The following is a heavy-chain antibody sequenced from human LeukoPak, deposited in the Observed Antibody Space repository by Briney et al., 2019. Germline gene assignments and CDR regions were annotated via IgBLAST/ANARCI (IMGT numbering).Heavy chain of an antibody. J-gene: IGHJ4*02. Sequence: TGGSLRLSCAGSGFAFGTYAMSWVRQAPGKGLEWVANIKQDGSEKYYVDSVKGRFTISRDNAKNSLYLQMNSLRAEDTAVYYCARDFDYWGQGTLVTVSS. CDR1: GFAFGTYA. V-gene: IGHV3-7*01. CDR3: ARDFDY. CDR2: IKQDGSEK.